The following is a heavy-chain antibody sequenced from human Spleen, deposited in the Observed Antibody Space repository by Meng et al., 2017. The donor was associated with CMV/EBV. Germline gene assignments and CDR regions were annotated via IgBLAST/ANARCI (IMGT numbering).Heavy chain of an antibody. CDR1: GFTFSSYG. CDR3: ARGDATSSINYYYYGMDV. J-gene: IGHJ6*02. V-gene: IGHV3-30*02. CDR2: IRYDGSNK. Sequence: GGSLRLSCAASGFTFSSYGMHWVCQAPGKGLEWVAFIRYDGSNKYYADSVKGRFTISRDNSKNSLYLQMNSLRAEDTAVYYCARGDATSSINYYYYGMDVWGQGTTVTVSS. D-gene: IGHD2-2*01.